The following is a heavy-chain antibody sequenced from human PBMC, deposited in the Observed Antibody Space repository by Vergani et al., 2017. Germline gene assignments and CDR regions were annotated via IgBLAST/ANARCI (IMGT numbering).Heavy chain of an antibody. V-gene: IGHV4-59*11. D-gene: IGHD6-19*01. J-gene: IGHJ5*02. CDR3: ASDTHSGQRADR. CDR2: IHYSENT. Sequence: QVQLQESGRGLVKSSETLSLTCSVSFDSIRNLYCNWIRQPPGKGLEWIGSIHYSENTNYNPSLKTRVTISVDTSKNQFSLTLTSVTAADTAVYYCASDTHSGQRADRWGQGILVTVTS. CDR1: FDSIRNLY.